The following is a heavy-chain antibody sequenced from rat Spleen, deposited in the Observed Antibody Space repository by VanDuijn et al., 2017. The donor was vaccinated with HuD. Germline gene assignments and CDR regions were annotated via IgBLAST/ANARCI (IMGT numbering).Heavy chain of an antibody. CDR1: GFTFSDYY. CDR3: ARKFSVHYYSNWYFDF. Sequence: EVQLVESDGGLVQPGRSLKLSCAASGFTFSDYYMAWVRQAPTKGLEWVATISYDGSSTYYRDSVKGRFTISRDNAKSTLYLQMDSLRSEDTATYYCARKFSVHYYSNWYFDFWGPGTMVTVSS. V-gene: IGHV5-29*01. CDR2: ISYDGSST. D-gene: IGHD1-2*01. J-gene: IGHJ1*01.